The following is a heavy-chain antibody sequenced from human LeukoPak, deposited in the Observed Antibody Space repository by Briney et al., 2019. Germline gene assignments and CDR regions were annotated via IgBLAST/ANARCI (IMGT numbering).Heavy chain of an antibody. V-gene: IGHV4-59*01. CDR3: ARGRFLGAFDI. CDR2: IYYSGRT. Sequence: SETLSLTCTVSGGSISSYYWSWIRQPPGKGLEWIGYIYYSGRTKYKPSLKSRVTISVDTSKNQFSLKLSSVTAADTAVYYCARGRFLGAFDIWGQGTMVTVSS. CDR1: GGSISSYY. D-gene: IGHD3-3*01. J-gene: IGHJ3*02.